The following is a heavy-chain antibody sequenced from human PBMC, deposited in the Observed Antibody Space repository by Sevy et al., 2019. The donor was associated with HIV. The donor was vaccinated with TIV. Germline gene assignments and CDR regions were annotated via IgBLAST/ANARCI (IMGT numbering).Heavy chain of an antibody. Sequence: SETLSLTCTVSGGSISSGTYSWSWIRQHPGKGLEWIGYIHYSGSPYYNPSLKSRVTISIHTSKNQLSLELASVTAADTAVYYCAREREGSGTYGMDVWGQGTTVTVSS. J-gene: IGHJ6*02. V-gene: IGHV4-31*03. CDR1: GGSISSGTYS. CDR3: AREREGSGTYGMDV. D-gene: IGHD3-10*01. CDR2: IHYSGSP.